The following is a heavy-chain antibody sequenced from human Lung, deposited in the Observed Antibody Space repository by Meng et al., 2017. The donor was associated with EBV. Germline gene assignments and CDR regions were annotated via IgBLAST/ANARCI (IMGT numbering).Heavy chain of an antibody. D-gene: IGHD6-19*01. V-gene: IGHV7-4-1*02. CDR1: GYTFTRHP. Sequence: VKLVQAGSELKKPGASVKVSCKASGYTFTRHPMNWVRQAPGQGLEWMGWISTNTGNPTYAQGFTGRFVFSVDTSVSTAYLQISSLKAEDTAVYYCGTLKYTSGFYGPAYWGQGALVTVSS. CDR3: GTLKYTSGFYGPAY. J-gene: IGHJ4*02. CDR2: ISTNTGNP.